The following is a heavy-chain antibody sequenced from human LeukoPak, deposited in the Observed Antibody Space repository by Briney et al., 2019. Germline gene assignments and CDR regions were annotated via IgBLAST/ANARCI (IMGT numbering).Heavy chain of an antibody. CDR3: ARGLPSGGYFDWSRAPIYYYYMDV. Sequence: PSETLSLTCAVSGYSISSGYYWGWIRQPPGKGLEWIGSIYHSGSTYYNPSLKSRVTISVDTSKNQFSLKLSSVTAADTAVYYCARGLPSGGYFDWSRAPIYYYYMDVWGKGTTVTVSS. V-gene: IGHV4-38-2*01. CDR1: GYSISSGYY. J-gene: IGHJ6*03. CDR2: IYHSGST. D-gene: IGHD3-9*01.